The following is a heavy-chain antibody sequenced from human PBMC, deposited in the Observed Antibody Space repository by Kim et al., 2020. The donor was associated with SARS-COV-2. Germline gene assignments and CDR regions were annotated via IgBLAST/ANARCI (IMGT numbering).Heavy chain of an antibody. CDR3: AKETDYDILTGYLAAAFDI. Sequence: GGSLRLSCAASGFTFSSYAMSWVRQAPGKGLEWVSAISGSGGSTYYADSVKGRFTISRDNSKNTLYLQMNSLRAEDTAVYYCAKETDYDILTGYLAAAFDIWGQGTMVTVSS. CDR1: GFTFSSYA. J-gene: IGHJ3*02. D-gene: IGHD3-9*01. V-gene: IGHV3-23*01. CDR2: ISGSGGST.